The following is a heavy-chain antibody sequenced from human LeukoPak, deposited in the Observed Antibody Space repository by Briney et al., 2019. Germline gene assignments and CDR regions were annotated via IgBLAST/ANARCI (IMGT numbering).Heavy chain of an antibody. Sequence: SETLSLTCTVSGGSISSYYWSWIRQPAGKGLEWIGRIYTSGSTNYNPSLKSRVTMSVDTSKNQFSLKLSSVTAADTAVYYCARDRYYYGSGGYSPYYFDYWGQGTLVTVSS. J-gene: IGHJ4*02. V-gene: IGHV4-4*07. CDR1: GGSISSYY. D-gene: IGHD3-10*01. CDR3: ARDRYYYGSGGYSPYYFDY. CDR2: IYTSGST.